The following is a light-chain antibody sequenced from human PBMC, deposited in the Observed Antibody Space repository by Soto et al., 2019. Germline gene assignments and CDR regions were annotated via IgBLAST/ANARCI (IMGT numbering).Light chain of an antibody. V-gene: IGKV1-9*01. J-gene: IGKJ4*01. CDR3: QQFNSYPLT. CDR1: QGISSS. Sequence: IQLTQSPSSLSASVGVRVTITCRASQGISSSLAWYQQKPGKAPNLLIYASSTLQSGVPSRFSGSGSGTDFTLTISSRQPEDFATYYCQQFNSYPLTFGGGTKVEI. CDR2: ASS.